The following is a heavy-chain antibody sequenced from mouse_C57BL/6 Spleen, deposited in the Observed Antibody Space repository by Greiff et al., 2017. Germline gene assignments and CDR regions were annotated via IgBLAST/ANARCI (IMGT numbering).Heavy chain of an antibody. V-gene: IGHV1-15*01. CDR1: GYTFTDYE. CDR3: TQEDNGSSRHFDY. CDR2: IDPETGGT. Sequence: QVQLQQSGAELVRPGASVTLSCKASGYTFTDYEMHWVKQTPVHGLEWIGAIDPETGGTAYNQKFKGKAILTADKSSSTAYMELRSLTSEDSAVYYFTQEDNGSSRHFDYWGQGTTLTVSA. D-gene: IGHD1-1*01. J-gene: IGHJ2*01.